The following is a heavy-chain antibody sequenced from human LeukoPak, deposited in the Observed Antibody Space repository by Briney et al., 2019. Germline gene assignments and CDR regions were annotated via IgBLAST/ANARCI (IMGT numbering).Heavy chain of an antibody. CDR3: ARDGSSWDFDY. V-gene: IGHV3-11*01. D-gene: IGHD6-13*01. CDR2: ISSGGNTI. CDR1: GFTFNDYY. J-gene: IGHJ4*02. Sequence: GGSLRLSCAASGFTFNDYYMSWIRQAPGKGLGWVSYISSGGNTIYYADSVKGRFTISRDNAKNSLYLQMNSLRAEDTAVYYCARDGSSWDFDYWGQGTLVTVSS.